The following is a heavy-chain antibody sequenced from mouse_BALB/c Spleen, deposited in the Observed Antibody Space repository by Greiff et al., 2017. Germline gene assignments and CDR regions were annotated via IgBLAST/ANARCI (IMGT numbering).Heavy chain of an antibody. Sequence: VQLQQSGTVLARPGASVKMSCKASGYTFTSYWMHWVKQRPGQGLEWIGAIYPGNSDTSYNQKFKGKAKLTAVTSTSTAYMELSSLTNEDSAVYYCTRSYYRYDGVMDYWGQGTSVTVSS. J-gene: IGHJ4*01. CDR2: IYPGNSDT. CDR3: TRSYYRYDGVMDY. CDR1: GYTFTSYW. D-gene: IGHD2-14*01. V-gene: IGHV1-5*01.